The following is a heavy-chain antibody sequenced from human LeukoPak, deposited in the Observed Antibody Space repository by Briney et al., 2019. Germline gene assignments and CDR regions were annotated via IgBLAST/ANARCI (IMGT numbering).Heavy chain of an antibody. CDR2: ISRSDGTI. J-gene: IGHJ4*02. CDR3: ASFTDY. CDR1: RFTFNSYP. Sequence: GGSLRLSCAASRFTFNSYPMNWVRQAPGKGLEWVSYISRSDGTIYYADSVKGRFTLSRDNAKNSLYLQMNSLRAEDTAVYYCASFTDYWGQGTLVIVSS. V-gene: IGHV3-48*04.